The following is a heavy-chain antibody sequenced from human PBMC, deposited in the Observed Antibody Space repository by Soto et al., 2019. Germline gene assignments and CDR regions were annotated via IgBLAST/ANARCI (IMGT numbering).Heavy chain of an antibody. CDR1: GGTFSSYA. V-gene: IGHV1-69*06. D-gene: IGHD3-10*01. J-gene: IGHJ6*02. CDR2: IIPIFGTA. Sequence: SVKVSCKASGGTFSSYAISWVRQAPGQGLERMGGIIPIFGTANYAQKFQGRVTITADKSTSTAYMELSSLRSEDTAVYYCARDRPRGHYGSGSSNYYGMDVWGQGTTVTVSS. CDR3: ARDRPRGHYGSGSSNYYGMDV.